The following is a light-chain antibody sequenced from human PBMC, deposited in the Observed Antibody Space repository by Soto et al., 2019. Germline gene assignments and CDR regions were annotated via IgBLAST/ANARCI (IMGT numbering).Light chain of an antibody. CDR3: CSYAGSSTGV. CDR1: SSDVGSYNL. J-gene: IGLJ3*02. CDR2: EVS. Sequence: QSALTQPASVSGSPGQSITISCTGTSSDVGSYNLVSWYQQRPGKAPKLMIYEVSKWPSGVSNRFSGSKSGNTASLTISGLQAEDEADYSCCSYAGSSTGVFGGGTKLTVL. V-gene: IGLV2-23*02.